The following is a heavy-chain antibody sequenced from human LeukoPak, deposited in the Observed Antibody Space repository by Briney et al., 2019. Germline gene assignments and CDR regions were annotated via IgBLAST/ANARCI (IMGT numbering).Heavy chain of an antibody. V-gene: IGHV4-38-2*02. CDR2: IYQSGHT. Sequence: SETLSLICSVSDYSIKNTYYWGWIRQPPGKGLEWIASIYQSGHTYYNPSLKSRVTMSVDTSKNQFSLKLNSVTAADTAVYYCARELRSFGYYYYYMDVWGKGTTVTISS. D-gene: IGHD3-10*01. J-gene: IGHJ6*03. CDR1: DYSIKNTYY. CDR3: ARELRSFGYYYYYMDV.